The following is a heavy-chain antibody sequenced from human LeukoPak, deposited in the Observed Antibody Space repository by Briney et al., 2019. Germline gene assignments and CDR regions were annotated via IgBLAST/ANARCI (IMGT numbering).Heavy chain of an antibody. CDR1: GGSFSGYY. J-gene: IGHJ5*02. CDR2: INHSGST. CDR3: ARDSGTTGEVKFDP. D-gene: IGHD3-10*01. Sequence: SETLSLTCAVYGGSFSGYYWSWIRQPPGKGLEWIGEINHSGSTNYNPSLKSRVTISVDTSKNQFSLKLSSVTAADTAVSYCARDSGTTGEVKFDPWAREPWSPSPQ. V-gene: IGHV4-34*01.